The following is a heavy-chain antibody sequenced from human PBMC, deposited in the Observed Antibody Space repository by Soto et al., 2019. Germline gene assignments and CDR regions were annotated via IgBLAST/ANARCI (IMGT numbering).Heavy chain of an antibody. CDR1: GFTFSSYA. Sequence: PVGSLRLSCAASGFTFSSYAMSWVRQAPGKGLEWVSAISGSGGSTYYADSVKGRFTISRDNSKNTLYLQMNSLRAEDTAVYYCAQGGGSKKYFDYWGQGTLVTVSS. CDR2: ISGSGGST. J-gene: IGHJ4*02. D-gene: IGHD1-26*01. CDR3: AQGGGSKKYFDY. V-gene: IGHV3-23*01.